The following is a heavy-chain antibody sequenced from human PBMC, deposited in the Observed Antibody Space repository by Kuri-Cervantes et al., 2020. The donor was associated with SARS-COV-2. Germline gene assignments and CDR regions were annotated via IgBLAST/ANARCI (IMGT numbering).Heavy chain of an antibody. J-gene: IGHJ4*02. CDR3: ARGVSHIAAAGLYYFDY. D-gene: IGHD6-13*01. CDR1: VYTFTSYY. CDR2: INPSGGST. V-gene: IGHV1-46*01. Sequence: ASVNVSCKASVYTFTSYYMHWVRQAPGQGLEWMGIINPSGGSTSYAQKFQGRVTMTRDTSTSTVYMELSSLRSEDTAVYYCARGVSHIAAAGLYYFDYWGQGTLVTVSS.